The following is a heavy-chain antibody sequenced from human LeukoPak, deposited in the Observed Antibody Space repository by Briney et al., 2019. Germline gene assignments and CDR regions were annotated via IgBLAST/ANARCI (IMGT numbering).Heavy chain of an antibody. D-gene: IGHD3-10*01. J-gene: IGHJ5*02. Sequence: GASVKVSCKASGYTFTSYGISWVRQAPGQGLEWMGWISAYNGNTNYAQKLQGRVTMTTDTSTRTAYMELRSLRSDDTAVYYCARLYGSGSYYNGGWFDPWGQGTLVTVSS. V-gene: IGHV1-18*01. CDR1: GYTFTSYG. CDR3: ARLYGSGSYYNGGWFDP. CDR2: ISAYNGNT.